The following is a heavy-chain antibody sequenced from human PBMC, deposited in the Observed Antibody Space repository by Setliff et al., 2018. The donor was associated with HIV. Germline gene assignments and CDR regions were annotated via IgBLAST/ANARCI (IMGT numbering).Heavy chain of an antibody. D-gene: IGHD6-19*01. Sequence: SPTLSLTCTVSGGSISSSSYYWGWVRQPPGKGLEWIGSIYYSWSTYYNPSLRSRVTISVDTSKNQFSLKLTSVTAADTAVYYCARHHSSAPLRRWDNYYYMDVWGKGTTVTVSS. CDR2: IYYSWST. CDR1: GGSISSSSYY. CDR3: ARHHSSAPLRRWDNYYYMDV. V-gene: IGHV4-39*01. J-gene: IGHJ6*03.